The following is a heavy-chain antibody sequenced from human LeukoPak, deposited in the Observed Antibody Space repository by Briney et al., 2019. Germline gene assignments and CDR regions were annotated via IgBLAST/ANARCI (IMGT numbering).Heavy chain of an antibody. Sequence: PGGSLRLSCAASGFTFSSYWMSWVRQAPGKGLEWVANIKQDGSEKYNVDSVKGRFTIPRDNAKNSLYLQMNSLRAEDTAVYYCARGGSAWSDFDYWGQGTLVTVSS. D-gene: IGHD3-16*01. CDR3: ARGGSAWSDFDY. CDR1: GFTFSSYW. J-gene: IGHJ4*02. CDR2: IKQDGSEK. V-gene: IGHV3-7*01.